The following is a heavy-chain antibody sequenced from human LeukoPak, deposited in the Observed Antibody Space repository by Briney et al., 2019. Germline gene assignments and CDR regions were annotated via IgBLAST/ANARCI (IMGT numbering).Heavy chain of an antibody. D-gene: IGHD1-14*01. CDR2: IWFDGSNK. J-gene: IGHJ6*02. CDR3: ARQYNVGAYGMDV. CDR1: GFTLSSYG. V-gene: IGHV3-33*01. Sequence: GGSLRLSCAAPGFTLSSYGMHWVRQAPGKGLEWVAVIWFDGSNKYYADSVKGRSTISRDNSKNTLYLQMNSLRAEETAVYYCARQYNVGAYGMDVWGQGTTVIVSS.